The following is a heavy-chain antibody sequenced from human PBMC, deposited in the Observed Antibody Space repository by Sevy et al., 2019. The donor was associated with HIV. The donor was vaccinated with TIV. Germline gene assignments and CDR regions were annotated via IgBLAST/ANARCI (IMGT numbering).Heavy chain of an antibody. CDR1: GFTFSSYG. CDR2: ISYDGSNK. Sequence: GGSLRLSCAASGFTFSSYGMHWVRQAPGKGLEWVAVISYDGSNKYYADSVKGRFTISRDNSKNTLYLQMNSLRAEDTAVYYCVKRKGLGYYYYGMDVWGQGTTVTVSS. V-gene: IGHV3-30*18. CDR3: VKRKGLGYYYYGMDV. D-gene: IGHD3-22*01. J-gene: IGHJ6*02.